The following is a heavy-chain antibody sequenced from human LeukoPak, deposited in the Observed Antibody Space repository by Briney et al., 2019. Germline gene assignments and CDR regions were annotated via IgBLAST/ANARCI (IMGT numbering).Heavy chain of an antibody. CDR1: GFTFSSYA. J-gene: IGHJ4*02. Sequence: GGSLRLSCAASGFTFSSYAMHWVRQAPGKGLEWVAVISYDGSNKFYADSVKGRFTISRDNSKNTLYLQMNSLRAEDTAVYYCAKEPGYYFDYWGQGTLVTVSS. CDR2: ISYDGSNK. CDR3: AKEPGYYFDY. D-gene: IGHD3-10*01. V-gene: IGHV3-30*04.